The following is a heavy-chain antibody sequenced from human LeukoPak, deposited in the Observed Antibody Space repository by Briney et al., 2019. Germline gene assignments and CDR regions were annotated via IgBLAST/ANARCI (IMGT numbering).Heavy chain of an antibody. Sequence: GASVKVSCKASGYTFTGYYMHWVRQAPGQGLERMGWINPNSGGTNYAQKFQGRVTMTRDTSISTAYMELSRLTSDDTAVYYCARGNFYDNKGYSPELRYWGQGTLVTVSS. V-gene: IGHV1-2*02. CDR1: GYTFTGYY. CDR2: INPNSGGT. CDR3: ARGNFYDNKGYSPELRY. J-gene: IGHJ4*02. D-gene: IGHD3-10*01.